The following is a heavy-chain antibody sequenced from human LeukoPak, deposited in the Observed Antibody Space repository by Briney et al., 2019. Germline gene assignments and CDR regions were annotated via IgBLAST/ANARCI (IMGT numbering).Heavy chain of an antibody. Sequence: PGGSLRLFCAASGFTFSSYAMHWVRQAPGKGLEWVAVISYDGSNKYYADSVKGRFTISRDNSKNTLYLQMNSLRAEDTAVYYCARGGGSSGWTQFQHWGQGTLVTVSS. CDR1: GFTFSSYA. J-gene: IGHJ1*01. CDR2: ISYDGSNK. D-gene: IGHD6-19*01. CDR3: ARGGGSSGWTQFQH. V-gene: IGHV3-30-3*01.